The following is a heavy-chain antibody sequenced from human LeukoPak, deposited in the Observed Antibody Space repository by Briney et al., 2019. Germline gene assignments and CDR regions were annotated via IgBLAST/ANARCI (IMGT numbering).Heavy chain of an antibody. V-gene: IGHV3-66*01. CDR3: AGTYYYDSSGYYFDY. Sequence: GGSLRLSCAASGFTVSSNYMSWVRQAPGKGLDGVSVIYSGCSTYYADSVKGRFTISRDNSKNTLYLQMNSLRAEDTAVYYCAGTYYYDSSGYYFDYWGQGTLVTVSS. D-gene: IGHD3-22*01. CDR2: IYSGCST. J-gene: IGHJ4*02. CDR1: GFTVSSNY.